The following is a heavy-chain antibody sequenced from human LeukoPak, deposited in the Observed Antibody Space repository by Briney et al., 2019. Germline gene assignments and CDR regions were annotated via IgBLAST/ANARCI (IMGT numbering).Heavy chain of an antibody. V-gene: IGHV3-66*01. J-gene: IGHJ4*02. Sequence: GGSLRLSCAASGFTVNSNYMSWVRQAPRKGLEWVSAIYTGGTTYYADSVKGRFTISRDNSKNTLFLQMNSLRAEDTALYYCARTPYYDSTYFDYWGQGTLVTVSS. CDR1: GFTVNSNY. CDR3: ARTPYYDSTYFDY. CDR2: IYTGGTT. D-gene: IGHD3-22*01.